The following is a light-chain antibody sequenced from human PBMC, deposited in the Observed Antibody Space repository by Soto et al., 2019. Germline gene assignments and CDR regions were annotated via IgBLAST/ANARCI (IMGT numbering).Light chain of an antibody. V-gene: IGKV3-15*01. Sequence: EIVLTQSPGTLSLSPGERATLSCRASQSVSSNYLAWYQQKPGQAPRLLIYGAYTRATGLPARFSGSGSETEFTLTISSLQSEDFAVYYCQQYNNWPRTFGQGTKVDIK. CDR2: GAY. CDR3: QQYNNWPRT. J-gene: IGKJ1*01. CDR1: QSVSSN.